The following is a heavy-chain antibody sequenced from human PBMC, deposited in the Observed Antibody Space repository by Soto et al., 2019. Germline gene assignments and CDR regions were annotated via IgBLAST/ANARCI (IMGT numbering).Heavy chain of an antibody. V-gene: IGHV3-66*01. CDR3: ARDDVLCDGGSCYGVPLYV. CDR1: GFTVSSKY. D-gene: IGHD2-15*01. Sequence: EVQLVESGGGFVQPGGSLRLSCAASGFTVSSKYMSWVRQAPGEGLEWVSLIQSGGPTYYADSVKGRFTISRDPSENRVHLQMDSLRAEDTAVYYCARDDVLCDGGSCYGVPLYVWGKGTTVTVSS. J-gene: IGHJ6*04. CDR2: IQSGGPT.